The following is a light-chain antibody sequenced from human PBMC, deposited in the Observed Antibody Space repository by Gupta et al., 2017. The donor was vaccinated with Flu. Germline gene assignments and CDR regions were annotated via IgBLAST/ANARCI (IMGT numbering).Light chain of an antibody. CDR1: QSISSY. V-gene: IGKV1-39*01. CDR3: QQTYGIPVT. Sequence: DIRMTQSPSSLSASVGDRITITCRASQSISSYLNWYQQKPGKAPKLLIFAASSLQSGVPSRFSGRGSGTDFSLTISSLQPEDFATYYCQQTYGIPVTFGEGTK. J-gene: IGKJ4*01. CDR2: AAS.